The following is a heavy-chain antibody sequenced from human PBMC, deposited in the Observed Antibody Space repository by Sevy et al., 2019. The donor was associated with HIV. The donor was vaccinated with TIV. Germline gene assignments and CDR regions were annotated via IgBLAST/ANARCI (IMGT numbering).Heavy chain of an antibody. CDR2: ISGSSNYI. CDR1: TFTFSTYA. CDR3: ARSGMAWDAFDI. J-gene: IGHJ3*02. V-gene: IGHV3-21*01. Sequence: GGSLRLSCTASTFTFSTYAMNWVRQAPGKGLEWVSYISGSSNYIYYADSLKGRFTISRDNAKDPLYLQMTSLRAEDTVVEYCARSGMAWDAFDIWGQGTMVTVSS. D-gene: IGHD5-12*01.